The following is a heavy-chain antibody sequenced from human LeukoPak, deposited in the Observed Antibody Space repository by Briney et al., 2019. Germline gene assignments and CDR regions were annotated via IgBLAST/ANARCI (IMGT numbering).Heavy chain of an antibody. CDR1: GFTFGDYA. CDR3: TRGGDILGWFDP. V-gene: IGHV3-49*04. D-gene: IGHD2-21*01. J-gene: IGHJ5*02. CDR2: IRSKAYGGTT. Sequence: GGSLRLSCTASGFTFGDYAMSWVRQAPGKGLEWVGFIRSKAYGGTTEYAASVKGRFTISRDDSKSIAYLQMNSLKTEDTAVYYCTRGGDILGWFDPWGQGTLVTVSS.